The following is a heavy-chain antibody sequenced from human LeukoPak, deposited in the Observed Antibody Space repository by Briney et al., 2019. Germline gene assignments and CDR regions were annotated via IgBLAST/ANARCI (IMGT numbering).Heavy chain of an antibody. CDR2: IYPTGHT. V-gene: IGHV4-4*07. D-gene: IGHD6-19*01. CDR1: GGSLGNYY. CDR3: ARITDPDYRSGWSGADY. J-gene: IGHJ4*02. Sequence: SETLSLTCTVSGGSLGNYYWSWIRQPAGKGLEWIGRIYPTGHTHYNPSLKSRVTMSVDTSKNQFSLKMASLTAADTAVYYCARITDPDYRSGWSGADYWGRGTQVTVSA.